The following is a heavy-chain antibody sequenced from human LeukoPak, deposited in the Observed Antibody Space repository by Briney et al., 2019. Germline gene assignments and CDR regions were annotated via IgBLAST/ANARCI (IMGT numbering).Heavy chain of an antibody. V-gene: IGHV4-34*01. CDR3: ARVVRVVITPYRYYYYMDV. J-gene: IGHJ6*03. D-gene: IGHD3-22*01. Sequence: KTSETLSLTCAVYGGSFSGYYWSWIRQPPGKGLEWIGEINHSGSTNYNPSLKSRVTISVDTSKNQFSLKLSSVTAADTAVYYCARVVRVVITPYRYYYYMDVWGKGTTVTVSS. CDR1: GGSFSGYY. CDR2: INHSGST.